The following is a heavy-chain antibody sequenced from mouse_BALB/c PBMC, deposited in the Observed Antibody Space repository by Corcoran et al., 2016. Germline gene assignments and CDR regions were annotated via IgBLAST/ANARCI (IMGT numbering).Heavy chain of an antibody. CDR3: AREGRRGYFDV. Sequence: EVQLQQSGPELVKPAASVKMSSKASGYTFTNYVMPWVKQKPGQGLEWIGYINPYNDGTKYNEKFKGKATLTSDKSSSKAYMELSSLTSEDSAVYYCAREGRRGYFDVWGAGTTVTVSS. CDR1: GYTFTNYV. V-gene: IGHV1S136*01. J-gene: IGHJ1*01. CDR2: INPYNDGT.